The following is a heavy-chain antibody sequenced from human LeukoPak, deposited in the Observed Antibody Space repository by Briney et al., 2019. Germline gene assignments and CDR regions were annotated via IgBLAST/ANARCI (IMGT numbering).Heavy chain of an antibody. V-gene: IGHV3-66*01. CDR2: IYSGGST. CDR3: AKGYDSSGYYPLAIGD. CDR1: GFTVSSNY. Sequence: GGSLRLSCAASGFTVSSNYMSWVRQAPGKGLEWVSVIYSGGSTYYADSVKGRFTISRDNSKNTLYLQMNSLRAEDTAVYYCAKGYDSSGYYPLAIGDWGQGTLVTVSS. J-gene: IGHJ4*02. D-gene: IGHD3-22*01.